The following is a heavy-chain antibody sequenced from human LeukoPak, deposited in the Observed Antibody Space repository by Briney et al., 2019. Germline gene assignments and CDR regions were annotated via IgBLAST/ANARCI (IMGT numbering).Heavy chain of an antibody. D-gene: IGHD3-16*01. CDR3: AKEGGGGNWFDP. V-gene: IGHV3-23*01. Sequence: GGSLRLSCAASGFTFSSYAMSWLRQAPGKGLEWVSGIDSRGTTYYTDSVRGRFTISRDSSKNTLFLQMDSLRVEDSAIYYCAKEGGGGNWFDPWGQGTLVTVSS. J-gene: IGHJ5*02. CDR2: IDSRGTT. CDR1: GFTFSSYA.